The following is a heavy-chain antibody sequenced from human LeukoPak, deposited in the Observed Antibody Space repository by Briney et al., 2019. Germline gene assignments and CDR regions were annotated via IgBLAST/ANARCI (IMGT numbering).Heavy chain of an antibody. CDR2: IIPVLNIS. J-gene: IGHJ6*02. CDR1: GGTFSTSA. CDR3: ARDQGLTAPPPYGLDV. D-gene: IGHD5-18*01. Sequence: ASVKVSCKTSGGTFSTSAITWVRQAPGQGLEWMGRIIPVLNISTYAQRFQGRVTITADTSTSTVYMELSSLRSEETAVYYCARDQGLTAPPPYGLDVWGQGTTVIVSS. V-gene: IGHV1-69*04.